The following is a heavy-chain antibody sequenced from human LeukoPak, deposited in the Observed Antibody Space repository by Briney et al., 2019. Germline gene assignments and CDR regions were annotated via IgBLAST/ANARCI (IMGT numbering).Heavy chain of an antibody. V-gene: IGHV3-23*01. CDR3: AREAEYSSLYYFDY. D-gene: IGHD6-6*01. J-gene: IGHJ4*02. Sequence: GGSLRLSCAASGFTFSSYAMTWVRQGPGKGLEWVSTISGSGGNTYYADSVKGRFTISRDNSMNTVYLQMSSLRAEDTAVYYCAREAEYSSLYYFDYWGQGTLVTVSS. CDR2: ISGSGGNT. CDR1: GFTFSSYA.